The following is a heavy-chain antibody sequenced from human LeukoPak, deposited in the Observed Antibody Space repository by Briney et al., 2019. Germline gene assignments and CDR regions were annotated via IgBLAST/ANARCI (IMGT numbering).Heavy chain of an antibody. CDR2: ISAYNGNT. V-gene: IGHV1-18*01. CDR3: ARTVGYCSGRSCYGWFDP. J-gene: IGHJ5*02. D-gene: IGHD2-15*01. CDR1: GYTFTSYG. Sequence: GASVKVSCKASGYTFTSYGISWVRQAPGQGLEWMGWISAYNGNTNYAQKLQGRVTMTTDTSTSTAYLELRSLRSDDTAVYYCARTVGYCSGRSCYGWFDPWGQGTLVSVSS.